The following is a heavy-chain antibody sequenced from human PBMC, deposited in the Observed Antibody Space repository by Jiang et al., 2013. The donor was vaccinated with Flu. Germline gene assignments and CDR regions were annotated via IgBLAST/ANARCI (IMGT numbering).Heavy chain of an antibody. J-gene: IGHJ2*01. V-gene: IGHV5-10-1*03. CDR1: GYSFTSHW. CDR2: IDPSDSYT. Sequence: QLVESGAEVKEPGESLKISCKVSGYSFTSHWITWVRQMPGKGLEWIGRIDPSDSYTTYSPSFQGHVTISVDRSLSTAYLQWSSLKASDTAMYYCARPADYGSRNYYSHHYFDLWGRGTLVTVSS. D-gene: IGHD3-10*01. CDR3: ARPADYGSRNYYSHHYFDL.